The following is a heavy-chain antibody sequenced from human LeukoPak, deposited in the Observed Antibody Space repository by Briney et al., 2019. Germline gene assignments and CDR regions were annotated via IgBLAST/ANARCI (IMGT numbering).Heavy chain of an antibody. J-gene: IGHJ4*02. CDR3: ARGVVPASSADY. CDR2: ISAYNDNT. Sequence: GASVKLSCKASGYTFTSYGMSWVRQAPGQGLEWMGWISAYNDNTNYAQKLQGSVTMTKDTSQSKAYMELRRLVSDDTAVYYCARGVVPASSADYWGQGTLVTVSS. D-gene: IGHD2-2*01. V-gene: IGHV1-18*04. CDR1: GYTFTSYG.